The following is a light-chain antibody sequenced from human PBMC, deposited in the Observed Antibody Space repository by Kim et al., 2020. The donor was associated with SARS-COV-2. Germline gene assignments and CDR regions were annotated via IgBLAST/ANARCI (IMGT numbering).Light chain of an antibody. CDR2: AAS. V-gene: IGKV1-27*01. CDR3: QKYNGAPWT. CDR1: QGISKD. J-gene: IGKJ1*01. Sequence: DIQMTQSPSSLSASAGDRVTITCRASQGISKDLAWYQQKPGNAPKLLIFAASALQSGVPTRFSGSGSGTDFTLTISSLQPEYVATYYCQKYNGAPWTFGQGTKLEI.